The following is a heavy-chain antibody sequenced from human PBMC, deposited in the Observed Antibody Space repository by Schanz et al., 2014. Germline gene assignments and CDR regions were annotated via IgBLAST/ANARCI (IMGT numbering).Heavy chain of an antibody. CDR3: ATGRAASKFGSEYFLY. V-gene: IGHV3-30*09. CDR2: ISYDGSNK. CDR1: RFTFSSYT. Sequence: QVQLVESGGGVVQPWRSLRLSCAASRFTFSSYTMHWVRQAPGKGLEWVALISYDGSNKYYADSVKGRFAISRENSKNTMFLQMSSLRPEDTAVYYCATGRAASKFGSEYFLYWGQGTLVTVSS. D-gene: IGHD6-13*01. J-gene: IGHJ1*01.